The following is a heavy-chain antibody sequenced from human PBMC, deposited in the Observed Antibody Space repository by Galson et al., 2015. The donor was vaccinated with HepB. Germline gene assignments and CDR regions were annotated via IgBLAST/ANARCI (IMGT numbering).Heavy chain of an antibody. D-gene: IGHD3-3*01. CDR3: ARAFITIFGVVDYGMDV. J-gene: IGHJ6*02. CDR2: ISSSTRYM. CDR1: GFTFSTYS. V-gene: IGHV3-21*01. Sequence: SLRLSCAASGFTFSTYSMNWVRQAPGKGLEWVSSISSSTRYMYYADSVKGQFTISRDNAKNSLYLQMNSLRAEDTAVYYCARAFITIFGVVDYGMDVWGQGTTVTVSS.